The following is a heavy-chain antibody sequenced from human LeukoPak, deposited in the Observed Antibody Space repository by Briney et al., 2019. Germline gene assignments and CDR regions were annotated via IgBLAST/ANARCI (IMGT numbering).Heavy chain of an antibody. CDR1: GASISTGGFY. Sequence: SQTLSLTCTISGASISTGGFYWTWIRQPPGEGLEWIGYIYYTGSVDYDASLKSRLTISLDTSKNRFSLKLNSVTAADTAVYYCARDHSYYFGSQTSTLDVWGQGTAVTVSS. CDR2: IYYTGSV. D-gene: IGHD3-10*01. CDR3: ARDHSYYFGSQTSTLDV. J-gene: IGHJ6*02. V-gene: IGHV4-31*03.